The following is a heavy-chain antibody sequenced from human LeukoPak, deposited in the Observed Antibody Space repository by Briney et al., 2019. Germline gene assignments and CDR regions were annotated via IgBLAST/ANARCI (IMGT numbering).Heavy chain of an antibody. CDR2: INPNSGGT. D-gene: IGHD5-18*01. CDR1: GYTFTGYY. Sequence: ASVKVSCKASGYTFTGYYMHWVRQAPGQGLEWMGWINPNSGGTNYAQKFQGRVTMTRDTSISTAYMELSRLRSDDTAVYYCARPSSRGYSYGRTYYFDYWGQGTLVTVSS. CDR3: ARPSSRGYSYGRTYYFDY. J-gene: IGHJ4*02. V-gene: IGHV1-2*02.